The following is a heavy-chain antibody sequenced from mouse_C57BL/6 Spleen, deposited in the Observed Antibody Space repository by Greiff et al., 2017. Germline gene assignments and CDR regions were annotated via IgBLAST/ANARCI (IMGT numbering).Heavy chain of an antibody. CDR3: ARGTTVVPYYFDY. J-gene: IGHJ2*01. Sequence: EVKLMESGGGLVKPGGSLKLSCAASGFTFSDYGMHWVRQAPEKGLEWVAYISSGSSTIYYADTVKGRFTISRDNAKNTLFLQMTSLRSEDTAMYYCARGTTVVPYYFDYWGQGTTLTVSS. D-gene: IGHD1-1*01. CDR1: GFTFSDYG. V-gene: IGHV5-17*01. CDR2: ISSGSSTI.